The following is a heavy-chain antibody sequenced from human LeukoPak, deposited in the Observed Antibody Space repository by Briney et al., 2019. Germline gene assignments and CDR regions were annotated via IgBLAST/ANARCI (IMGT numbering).Heavy chain of an antibody. V-gene: IGHV4-59*01. CDR1: GGSISSYY. D-gene: IGHD6-19*01. Sequence: SETLSLTCTVSGGSISSYYWSWIRQPPGKGLEWIGYIYYSGSTNYNPSLKSRVTMSVDTSKNQFSLKLSSVTAAGTAVYYCARASGWSHYFDYWGQGTLVTVSS. CDR3: ARASGWSHYFDY. J-gene: IGHJ4*02. CDR2: IYYSGST.